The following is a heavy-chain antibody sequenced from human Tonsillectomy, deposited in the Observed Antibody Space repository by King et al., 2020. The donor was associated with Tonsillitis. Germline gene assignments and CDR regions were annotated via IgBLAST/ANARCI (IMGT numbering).Heavy chain of an antibody. D-gene: IGHD1-26*01. J-gene: IGHJ6*02. CDR1: GLTFSSYS. CDR2: ISSSSSTI. CDR3: AREKWVQDRGDYYYNGMDV. Sequence: VQLVESGGGLVQPGGSLRLSCADSGLTFSSYSMNGVRQAPGKGLEGVSYISSSSSTIYYADSVKGRLTISRDNAKNSLYLQMNSRRAEDTAVYYCAREKWVQDRGDYYYNGMDVWGQGTTVTVSS. V-gene: IGHV3-48*01.